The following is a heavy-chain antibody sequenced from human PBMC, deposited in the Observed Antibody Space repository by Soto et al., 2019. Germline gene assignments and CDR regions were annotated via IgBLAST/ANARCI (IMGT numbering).Heavy chain of an antibody. D-gene: IGHD2-2*01. Sequence: QVQLVQSGAEVKKPGSSVKVSCKTSGGTFNTYPISWVRQAPGQGLEWMGTIIPIFDIANYAQKFQGRVTITADKATSTAYMEMSSLDSEDTAVYYCARGQRGVVVAQAAFPSPLDYWGQGTLVTVSS. CDR2: IIPIFDIA. V-gene: IGHV1-69*02. CDR1: GGTFNTYP. J-gene: IGHJ4*02. CDR3: ARGQRGVVVAQAAFPSPLDY.